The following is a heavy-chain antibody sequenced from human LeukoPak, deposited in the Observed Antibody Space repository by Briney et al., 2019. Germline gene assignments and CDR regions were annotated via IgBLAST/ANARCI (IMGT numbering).Heavy chain of an antibody. V-gene: IGHV4-38-2*01. D-gene: IGHD1-26*01. J-gene: IGHJ4*02. CDR2: LYHSGST. Sequence: SETLSLTCAVSGYSISSGYYWGWIRQSPGKGLEWIGSLYHSGSTYYPSLKTRLTMSIDTSRSQLSLKLTSVTAADTAVYFCARLGSYHDFWGQGALVTVSS. CDR1: GYSISSGYY. CDR3: ARLGSYHDF.